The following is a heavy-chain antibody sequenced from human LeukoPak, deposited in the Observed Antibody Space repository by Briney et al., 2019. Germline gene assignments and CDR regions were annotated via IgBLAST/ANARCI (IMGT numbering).Heavy chain of an antibody. J-gene: IGHJ4*02. CDR1: GYTFTSYD. Sequence: ASVKVSCKASGYTFTSYDINWVRQATGQGLEWMGWMNPNSDNTGYAQKFQGRVTMTRNTSISTAYMELSSLRSEDTAVYYCARGSYSSGWDFDYWGQGTLVSVSS. CDR3: ARGSYSSGWDFDY. CDR2: MNPNSDNT. V-gene: IGHV1-8*01. D-gene: IGHD6-19*01.